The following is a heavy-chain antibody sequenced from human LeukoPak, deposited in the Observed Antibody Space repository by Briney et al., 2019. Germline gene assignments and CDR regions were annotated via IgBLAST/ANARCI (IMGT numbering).Heavy chain of an antibody. J-gene: IGHJ4*02. V-gene: IGHV3-23*01. Sequence: GGSLRLSCAASGFTFSSYAMSWVRQAPGKGLERVSAISGSGGSTYYADSVKGRFTISRDNSKNTLYLQMNSLRAEDTAVYYCAKRADYYDSSGYYPAYYFDYWGQGTLVTVSS. CDR3: AKRADYYDSSGYYPAYYFDY. CDR2: ISGSGGST. D-gene: IGHD3-22*01. CDR1: GFTFSSYA.